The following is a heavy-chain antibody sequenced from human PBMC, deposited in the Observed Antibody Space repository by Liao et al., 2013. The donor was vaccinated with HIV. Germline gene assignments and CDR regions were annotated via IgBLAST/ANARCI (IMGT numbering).Heavy chain of an antibody. J-gene: IGHJ3*02. V-gene: IGHV4-34*01. CDR1: GGTLSGFS. Sequence: QVHLRQWGAGLLKPSETLSLTCAVSGGTLSGFSWSWIRQSPGKGLEWIGEVQHGTATTYNPSLKSRVTISIDTSKHQFSLKLRSVTAADTAVYYCAREGRIQLWLPSNFDIWGQGTMVTVSS. CDR2: VQHGTAT. D-gene: IGHD5-18*01. CDR3: AREGRIQLWLPSNFDI.